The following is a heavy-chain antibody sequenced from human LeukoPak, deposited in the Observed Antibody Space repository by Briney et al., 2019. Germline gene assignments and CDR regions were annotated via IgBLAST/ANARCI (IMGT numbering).Heavy chain of an antibody. CDR1: GYTFSSYD. D-gene: IGHD4-23*01. CDR2: MNPNSGNR. CDR3: ARRLGSRWDLQAFDI. V-gene: IGHV1-8*03. J-gene: IGHJ3*02. Sequence: ASVKVSCKASGYTFSSYDINWVRQATGQGLEWMGWMNPNSGNRGYAQKFQGRVTITRNTSISTAYMELSSLRSEDTAVYYCARRLGSRWDLQAFDIWGQGTMVTVSS.